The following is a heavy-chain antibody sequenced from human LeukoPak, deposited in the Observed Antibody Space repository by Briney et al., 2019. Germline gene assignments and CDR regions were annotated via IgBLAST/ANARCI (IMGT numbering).Heavy chain of an antibody. J-gene: IGHJ4*02. D-gene: IGHD4-23*01. Sequence: PSETLSLTCTVSGGSIRNYYWSWIRQPPGKGLEWIGYIYYSGSTDYNPSLKSRVTISVDTSKNQFSLKLSSVTAADTAVYYCAKTKARLSYGGNRGGFDYWGQGTLVTVSS. CDR1: GGSIRNYY. CDR3: AKTKARLSYGGNRGGFDY. CDR2: IYYSGST. V-gene: IGHV4-59*01.